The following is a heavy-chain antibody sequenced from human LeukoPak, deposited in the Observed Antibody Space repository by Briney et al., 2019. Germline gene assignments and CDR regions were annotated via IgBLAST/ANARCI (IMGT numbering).Heavy chain of an antibody. Sequence: GESLKISCRGSGYSFTTYWIGWVRQMPGKGLEWVGIIYPGDSDTRYRPSFQGQVTISADKSISAAYLQWNSLKASDTAMYYCARAGYSGYTFDYWGQGTVVTVSS. D-gene: IGHD5-12*01. V-gene: IGHV5-51*01. CDR2: IYPGDSDT. CDR1: GYSFTTYW. J-gene: IGHJ4*02. CDR3: ARAGYSGYTFDY.